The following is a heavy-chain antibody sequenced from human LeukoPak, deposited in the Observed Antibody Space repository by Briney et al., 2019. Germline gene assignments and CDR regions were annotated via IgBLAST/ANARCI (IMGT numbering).Heavy chain of an antibody. V-gene: IGHV3-66*02. Sequence: GGSLRLSCAASGFTVSAYAMAWVRQAPGKGLEWVSTIYDDNTYYADSVKGRFTISRDNSKNTLYLQMNSLRAEDTAVYYCARGRPGAFDIWGQGTMVTVSS. CDR1: GFTVSAYA. CDR2: IYDDNT. CDR3: ARGRPGAFDI. J-gene: IGHJ3*02.